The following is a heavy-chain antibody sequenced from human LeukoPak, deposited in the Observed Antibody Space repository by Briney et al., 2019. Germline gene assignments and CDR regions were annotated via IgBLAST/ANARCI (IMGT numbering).Heavy chain of an antibody. J-gene: IGHJ5*02. CDR1: GGTFISYA. V-gene: IGHV1-69*13. CDR3: ARSSDIVVVPAAIARFWFDP. D-gene: IGHD2-2*02. CDR2: IIPIFGTA. Sequence: SVKVSCKASGGTFISYAISWVRQAPGQGLEWMGGIIPIFGTANYAQKFQGRVTMTAVESTSTAYMELSSLRSEDTAVYYCARSSDIVVVPAAIARFWFDPWGQGTLLTVSS.